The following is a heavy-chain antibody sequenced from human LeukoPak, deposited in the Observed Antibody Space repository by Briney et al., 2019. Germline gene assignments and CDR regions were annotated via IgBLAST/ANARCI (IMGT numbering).Heavy chain of an antibody. D-gene: IGHD6-19*01. Sequence: GASVKVSCKASGYTFTSYGISWVRQAPGQGLEWMGWISTYNGNTHYAQKLQGRVTITTDTSTSTAYMELRSLRSDDTAVYYCARSSLEVAGSVFDYWGQGTLVTVSS. J-gene: IGHJ4*02. CDR3: ARSSLEVAGSVFDY. CDR1: GYTFTSYG. CDR2: ISTYNGNT. V-gene: IGHV1-18*01.